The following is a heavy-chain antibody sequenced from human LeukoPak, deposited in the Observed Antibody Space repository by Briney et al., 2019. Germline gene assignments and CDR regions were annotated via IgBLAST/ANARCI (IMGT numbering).Heavy chain of an antibody. D-gene: IGHD3-3*01. CDR3: ATGGVDYDFWSGYGY. Sequence: ASVKVSCKASGYTFTSYGISWVRQAPGQGLEWMGWISAYNGNTNYAQKLQGRVTMTTDTSTSTAYMELRSLRSDDTAVYYCATGGVDYDFWSGYGYWGQGTLVTVSS. CDR2: ISAYNGNT. V-gene: IGHV1-18*01. CDR1: GYTFTSYG. J-gene: IGHJ4*02.